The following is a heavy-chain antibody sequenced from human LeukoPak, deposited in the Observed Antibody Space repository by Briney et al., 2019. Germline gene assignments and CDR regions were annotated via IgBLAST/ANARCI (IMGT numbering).Heavy chain of an antibody. V-gene: IGHV4-39*01. Sequence: PSETLSLTCTVSGGSISGSSYYWGWIRQPPGKGLEWIGSIYYSGSTYYNPSLKSRVTISVDTSKNQFSLKLSSVTAADTAVYYCARHGDGYNPYGMDVWGQGTTVTVSS. CDR1: GGSISGSSYY. CDR2: IYYSGST. CDR3: ARHGDGYNPYGMDV. J-gene: IGHJ6*02. D-gene: IGHD5-24*01.